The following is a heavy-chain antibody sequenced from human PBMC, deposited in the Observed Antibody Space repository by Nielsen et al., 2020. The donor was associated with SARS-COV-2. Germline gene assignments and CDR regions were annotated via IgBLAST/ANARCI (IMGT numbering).Heavy chain of an antibody. V-gene: IGHV4-39*01. CDR2: IYYSGST. D-gene: IGHD4-17*01. CDR3: ARSFHDYGDYRDYYYYGMDV. Sequence: WIRQPPGKGLEWIGSIYYSGSTYYNPSLKSRVTISVDTSKNQFSLKLSSVTAADTAVYYCARSFHDYGDYRDYYYYGMDVWGQGTTVTVS. J-gene: IGHJ6*02.